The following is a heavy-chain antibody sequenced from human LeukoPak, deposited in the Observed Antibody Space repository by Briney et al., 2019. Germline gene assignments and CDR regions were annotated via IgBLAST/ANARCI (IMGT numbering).Heavy chain of an antibody. J-gene: IGHJ5*02. CDR1: GGSISSYY. V-gene: IGHV4-59*01. Sequence: KPSETLSLTCTVSGGSISSYYWSWIRQPPGKGLEWIGYIYYSGSTNYNPSLKSRVTISVDTSKNQFSLKLSSVTAADTAVYYCARENYGRWFDPWGQGTLVTVSS. D-gene: IGHD4-17*01. CDR3: ARENYGRWFDP. CDR2: IYYSGST.